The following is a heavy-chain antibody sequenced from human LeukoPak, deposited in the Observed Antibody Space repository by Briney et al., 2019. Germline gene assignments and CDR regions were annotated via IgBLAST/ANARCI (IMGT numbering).Heavy chain of an antibody. CDR3: TTVDTTMV. CDR1: GFTFSAST. V-gene: IGHV3-73*01. CDR2: IRSKANSYAT. D-gene: IGHD5-18*01. J-gene: IGHJ4*02. Sequence: GGSLKLSCAASGFTFSASTMHWVRQASGKGLEWVGRIRSKANSYATAYAASVKGRFTISRDDSKNTAYLQMNSLETEATAVYYCTTVDTTMVWGQGTLVTVSS.